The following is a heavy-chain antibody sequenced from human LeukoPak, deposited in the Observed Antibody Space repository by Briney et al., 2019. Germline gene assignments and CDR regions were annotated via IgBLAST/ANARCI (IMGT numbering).Heavy chain of an antibody. Sequence: GGSLRLSCEASGFTFSSDVMHWVRQAPGKGPEWVAVISFDGSKKYYADSVKGRFTISRDTSKNTLNLQMNSLTTEDTAIYYCAKHSSSYRLVYYFDFWGQGTLVTVSS. CDR2: ISFDGSKK. CDR3: AKHSSSYRLVYYFDF. CDR1: GFTFSSDV. D-gene: IGHD6-19*01. J-gene: IGHJ4*02. V-gene: IGHV3-30*18.